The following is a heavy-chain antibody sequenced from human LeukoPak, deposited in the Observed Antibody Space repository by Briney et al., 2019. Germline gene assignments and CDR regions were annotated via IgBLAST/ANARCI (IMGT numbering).Heavy chain of an antibody. CDR3: AGGYCSSTSCYTYAFDI. V-gene: IGHV1-69*01. CDR1: GGTFSSYA. Sequence: SVKVSCKASGGTFSSYAISWVRQAPGQGLEWMGGIIPIFGTVNYAQKFQGRVTITADESTSTAYMELSSLRSEDTAVYYCAGGYCSSTSCYTYAFDIWGQGTMVTVSS. J-gene: IGHJ3*02. CDR2: IIPIFGTV. D-gene: IGHD2-2*02.